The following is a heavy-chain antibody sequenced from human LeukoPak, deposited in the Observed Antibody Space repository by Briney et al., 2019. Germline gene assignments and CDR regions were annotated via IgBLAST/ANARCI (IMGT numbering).Heavy chain of an antibody. J-gene: IGHJ4*02. CDR1: GFTFSSYG. V-gene: IGHV3-33*01. D-gene: IGHD3-22*01. Sequence: GGSLRLSCAASGFTFSSYGMHWVRQAPGKGLEWVAVIWYDGSNKYYADSVKGRFTISRDNSKNTLYLQMNSLRAEDTAVNYCARDRNYYDSSGYLDYWGQGTLVTVSS. CDR2: IWYDGSNK. CDR3: ARDRNYYDSSGYLDY.